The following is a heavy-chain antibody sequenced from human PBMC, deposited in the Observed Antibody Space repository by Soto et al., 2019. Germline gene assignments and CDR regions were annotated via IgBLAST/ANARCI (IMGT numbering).Heavy chain of an antibody. CDR1: GYTFTSYG. D-gene: IGHD5-18*01. J-gene: IGHJ6*02. CDR2: ISAYNGNT. Sequence: QVQLVQSGAEVKKPGASVKVSCKASGYTFTSYGISWVRQAPGQGLEWMGWISAYNGNTNYAKKLQGRVTMTTDTSTSTAYMDLRSLRSDDTAVYYCARILRDTAMVYGMDVWGQGTTVTVSS. V-gene: IGHV1-18*01. CDR3: ARILRDTAMVYGMDV.